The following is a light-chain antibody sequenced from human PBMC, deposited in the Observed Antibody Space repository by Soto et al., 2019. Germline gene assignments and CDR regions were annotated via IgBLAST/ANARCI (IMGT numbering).Light chain of an antibody. CDR2: DVS. J-gene: IGKJ1*01. CDR3: QQRSDWRT. Sequence: DIVLTQSPATLSLSPGDRATLSCRASQSVSNYLAWYQLKPGQAPRLLIYDVSSRAAGIPARFSGSGSGTDFTLTISSLEAEEFAVYYCQQRSDWRTFGPGTRVEVK. CDR1: QSVSNY. V-gene: IGKV3-11*01.